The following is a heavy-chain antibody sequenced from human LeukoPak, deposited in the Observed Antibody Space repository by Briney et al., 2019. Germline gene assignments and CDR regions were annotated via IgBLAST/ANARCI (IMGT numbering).Heavy chain of an antibody. CDR2: IDRSGST. CDR3: ARGSAAGLAY. V-gene: IGHV4-34*01. CDR1: GGSFSGYS. Sequence: PSETLSLTCAGYGGSFSGYSWTWIRQPPGKGLEWIGEIDRSGSTNYNPSLKSRLTISVDTSKNQFSLKLNSVTAADTAVYYCARGSAAGLAYWGQGTLVTVSS. J-gene: IGHJ4*02. D-gene: IGHD6-13*01.